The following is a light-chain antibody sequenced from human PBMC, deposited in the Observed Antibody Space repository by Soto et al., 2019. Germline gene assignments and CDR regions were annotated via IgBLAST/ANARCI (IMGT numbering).Light chain of an antibody. CDR1: QSVDRSY. V-gene: IGKV3-20*01. CDR2: GAS. J-gene: IGKJ2*01. CDR3: QQYGFSSYT. Sequence: IVLTQSPATLSLSPGDRATLSCRASQSVDRSYLAWFQQKPGQAPRLLIHGASTWATGIPGRFSGSGSGTDFTLTISRLEPEDFAVYFCQQYGFSSYTFGQGTKLEIQ.